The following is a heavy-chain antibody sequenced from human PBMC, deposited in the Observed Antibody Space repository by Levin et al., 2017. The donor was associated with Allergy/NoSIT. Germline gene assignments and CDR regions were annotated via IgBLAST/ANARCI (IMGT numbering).Heavy chain of an antibody. J-gene: IGHJ3*02. V-gene: IGHV3-33*01. CDR1: GFTFSSYG. Sequence: LSLTCAASGFTFSSYGMHWVRQAPGKGLEWVAVIWYDGSNKYYADSVKGRFTISRDNSKNTLYLQMNSLRAEDTAVYYCARGDPSWLEQAGDAFDIWGQGTMVTVSS. CDR3: ARGDPSWLEQAGDAFDI. CDR2: IWYDGSNK. D-gene: IGHD1/OR15-1a*01.